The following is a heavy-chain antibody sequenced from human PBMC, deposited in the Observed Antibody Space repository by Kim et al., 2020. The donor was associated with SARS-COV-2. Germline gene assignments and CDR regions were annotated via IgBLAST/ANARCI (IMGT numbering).Heavy chain of an antibody. CDR1: GFTFSSYA. Sequence: GGSLRLSCAASGFTFSSYAMSWVRQAPGKGLEWVSAISGSGGSTYYADSVKGRFTISRDNSKNTLYLQMNSLRAEDTAVYYCAKGSGERFLEWLFLDLEPESFDYWGQGTLVTVSS. V-gene: IGHV3-23*01. D-gene: IGHD3-3*01. J-gene: IGHJ4*02. CDR3: AKGSGERFLEWLFLDLEPESFDY. CDR2: ISGSGGST.